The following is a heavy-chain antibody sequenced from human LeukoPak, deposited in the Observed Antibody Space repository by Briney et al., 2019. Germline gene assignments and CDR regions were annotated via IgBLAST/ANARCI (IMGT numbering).Heavy chain of an antibody. CDR1: GGSISSYY. CDR2: IYYSGST. Sequence: SETLSLTCTVSGGSISSYYWSWIRQPAGKGLEWIGSIYYSGSTCYNPSLKSRVTISVDTSKNQFSLKLSSVTAADTAVYYCARDYEESVPGGWFDPWGQGTLVTVSS. CDR3: ARDYEESVPGGWFDP. J-gene: IGHJ5*02. D-gene: IGHD2-2*01. V-gene: IGHV4-4*07.